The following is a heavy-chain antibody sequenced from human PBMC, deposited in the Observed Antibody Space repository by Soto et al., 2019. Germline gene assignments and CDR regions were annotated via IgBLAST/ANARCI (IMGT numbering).Heavy chain of an antibody. V-gene: IGHV5-10-1*01. CDR1: GYSFTSYW. CDR2: IDPSDSYT. D-gene: IGHD3-10*01. J-gene: IGHJ5*02. CDR3: ARRRPVLLWFGESNWFDP. Sequence: PGESLKISCKGSGYSFTSYWISWVRQMPGKGLEWMGRIDPSDSYTNYSPSFQGHVTISADKSISTAYLQWSSLKASDTAMYYCARRRPVLLWFGESNWFDPWGQGTLVTVSS.